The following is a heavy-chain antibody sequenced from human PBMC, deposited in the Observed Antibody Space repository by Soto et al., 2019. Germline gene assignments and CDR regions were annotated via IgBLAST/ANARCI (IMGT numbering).Heavy chain of an antibody. J-gene: IGHJ4*02. Sequence: NPSETLSLTCAVSGYSISSGYYWGWIRQPPGKGLEWIGSIYHSGSTYYNPSLKSRVTISVDTSKNQFSLKLSSVTAADTAVYYCARCIMLYYFDYWGQGTLVTVSS. CDR3: ARCIMLYYFDY. CDR1: GYSISSGYY. D-gene: IGHD2-8*01. CDR2: IYHSGST. V-gene: IGHV4-38-2*01.